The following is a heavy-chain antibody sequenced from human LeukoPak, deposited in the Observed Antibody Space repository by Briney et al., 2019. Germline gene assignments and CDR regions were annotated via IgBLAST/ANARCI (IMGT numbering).Heavy chain of an antibody. CDR2: ISSSSSTR. D-gene: IGHD3-3*01. Sequence: SGGSLRLSCAASGFTFSSYSMNCVRQAPGKGLEWVSYISSSSSTRYYADSVKGRFTISRDNAKNSLYLQMNSLRAEDTAVYYCARDRLYDFWSGYDLYYFDYWGQGTLVTVSS. CDR1: GFTFSSYS. CDR3: ARDRLYDFWSGYDLYYFDY. V-gene: IGHV3-48*01. J-gene: IGHJ4*02.